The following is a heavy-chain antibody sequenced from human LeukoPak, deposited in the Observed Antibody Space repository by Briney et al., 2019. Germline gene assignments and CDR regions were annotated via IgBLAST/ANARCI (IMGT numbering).Heavy chain of an antibody. Sequence: PGGSLRLSCAASGFTFSSYAMSWVRQAPGKGLESVANIKQDGSEKYYVDSVKGRFTISRDNAKNSLYLQMNSLRAEDTAVYYCARNQRRLDYWGQGTLVTVSS. D-gene: IGHD1-14*01. CDR3: ARNQRRLDY. J-gene: IGHJ4*02. CDR2: IKQDGSEK. CDR1: GFTFSSYA. V-gene: IGHV3-7*01.